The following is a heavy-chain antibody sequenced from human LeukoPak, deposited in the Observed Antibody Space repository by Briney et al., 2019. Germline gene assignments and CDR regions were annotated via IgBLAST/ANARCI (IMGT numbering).Heavy chain of an antibody. Sequence: GRSLRLSCAASGFTFNNYAMHWVRQAPGKGLEWVAVISYDGSNKYYADSVKGRFTISRDNSKNTLYLQMKSLRAEDTAVYYCAKAPATSCSGVYCYPFDHWGQGTLVTVSS. CDR1: GFTFNNYA. D-gene: IGHD2-15*01. CDR2: ISYDGSNK. CDR3: AKAPATSCSGVYCYPFDH. J-gene: IGHJ4*02. V-gene: IGHV3-30*04.